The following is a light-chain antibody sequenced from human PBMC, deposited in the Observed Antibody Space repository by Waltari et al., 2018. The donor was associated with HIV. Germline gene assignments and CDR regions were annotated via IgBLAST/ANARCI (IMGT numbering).Light chain of an antibody. CDR3: QQYYSISSVT. J-gene: IGKJ2*01. CDR1: QSVLYTSNNKNY. CDR2: WAS. V-gene: IGKV4-1*01. Sequence: DIVMTQSPDSLVVSLGERATINCKSSQSVLYTSNNKNYLAWFKQKPGQPPKLLIYWASTRESGVPDRFTGSGSGTDFTLTISSLQAEDVAVYYCQQYYSISSVTFGQGTKLEIK.